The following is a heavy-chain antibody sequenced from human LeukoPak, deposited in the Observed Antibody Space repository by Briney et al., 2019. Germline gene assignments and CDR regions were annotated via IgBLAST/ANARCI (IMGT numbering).Heavy chain of an antibody. CDR1: GGTFSSYA. Sequence: ASVKVSCKASGGTFSSYAISWVRQAPGQGLEWMGGIIPIFGTANYAQKFQGRVTITADESTSTAYMELSSLRSEDTAVYYCARGRLWSFFFDHWGQGTLVTVSS. V-gene: IGHV1-69*13. CDR3: ARGRLWSFFFDH. J-gene: IGHJ4*02. CDR2: IIPIFGTA. D-gene: IGHD5-18*01.